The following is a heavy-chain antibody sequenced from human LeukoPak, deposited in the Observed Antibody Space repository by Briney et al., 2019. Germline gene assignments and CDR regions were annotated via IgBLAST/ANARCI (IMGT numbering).Heavy chain of an antibody. J-gene: IGHJ6*03. CDR2: ISHSSSGT. V-gene: IGHV3-23*01. CDR1: GFTFSSYA. D-gene: IGHD2-21*01. Sequence: GGSLRLSCVGSGFTFSSYAMSWVRQAPGKGLEWVSAISHSSSGTYYPDSVKGRFTISRDNSKNTLYMQMDSLRAEDTAVYYCARDWAYCGDDCSSGYYYMDVWGKGTAVTVSS. CDR3: ARDWAYCGDDCSSGYYYMDV.